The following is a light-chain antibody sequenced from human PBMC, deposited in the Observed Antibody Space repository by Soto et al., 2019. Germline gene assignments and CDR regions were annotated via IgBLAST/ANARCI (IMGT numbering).Light chain of an antibody. V-gene: IGKV4-1*01. J-gene: IGKJ1*01. Sequence: DIVMTQSPDSLAVSLGERATINCKSSQTVLDRSNNKDYLTWYQQKPGQPPKLLIYWASTREFGVPDRFSGSGSGTDFTLTISSLQAEDVAVYYCQQYYSTPRTFGHGTKVEI. CDR3: QQYYSTPRT. CDR2: WAS. CDR1: QTVLDRSNNKDY.